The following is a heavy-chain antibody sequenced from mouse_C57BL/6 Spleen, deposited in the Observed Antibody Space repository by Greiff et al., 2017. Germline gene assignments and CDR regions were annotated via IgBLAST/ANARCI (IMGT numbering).Heavy chain of an antibody. CDR1: GYAFSSSW. CDR3: GAYGYDGFAY. CDR2: IYPGDGDT. Sequence: QVQLKQSGPELVKPGASVKISCKASGYAFSSSWMNWVKQRPGKGLEWIGRIYPGDGDTNYNGKFKGKATLTADKSSSTAYMQLSSLTSEDSAVYCCGAYGYDGFAYWGQGTLVTVSA. V-gene: IGHV1-82*01. D-gene: IGHD2-2*01. J-gene: IGHJ3*01.